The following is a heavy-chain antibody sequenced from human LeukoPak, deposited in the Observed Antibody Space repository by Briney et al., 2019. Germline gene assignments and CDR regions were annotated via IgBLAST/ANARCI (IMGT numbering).Heavy chain of an antibody. Sequence: ASVKVSCTASGGTFSSYTVNWVRQAPGQGLEWMGRIIPILGRANNAQEFQGRVTITADKSTNTVYMEMNSLRSEDTATYYCATGPSGPGFDPWGQGTLVIVSS. J-gene: IGHJ5*02. CDR2: IIPILGRA. D-gene: IGHD1-14*01. CDR3: ATGPSGPGFDP. CDR1: GGTFSSYT. V-gene: IGHV1-69*02.